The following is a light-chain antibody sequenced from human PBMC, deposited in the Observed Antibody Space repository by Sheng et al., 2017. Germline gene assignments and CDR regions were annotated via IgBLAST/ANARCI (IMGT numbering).Light chain of an antibody. Sequence: DIVMTQSPDSLAVSLGERATINCKSSQSVLFTANNKNFLSWFQQKPGQPPKLLIYWASTRKSGVPDRFSGSGSGTDFTLTISSLQTEDVAVYYCQQRSNWVTFGGGTKVEIK. CDR2: WAS. J-gene: IGKJ4*01. CDR3: QQRSNWVT. V-gene: IGKV4-1*01. CDR1: QSVLFTANNKNF.